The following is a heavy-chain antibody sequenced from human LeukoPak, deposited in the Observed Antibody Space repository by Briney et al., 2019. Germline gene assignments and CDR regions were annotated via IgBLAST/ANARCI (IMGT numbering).Heavy chain of an antibody. D-gene: IGHD5-24*01. CDR3: ARGGGMGHYYYYMDV. J-gene: IGHJ6*03. CDR2: IYYSGST. Sequence: PSETLSLTCTVSGGSISSYYWSWIRQPPGKGLEWIGYIYYSGSTNYNPSLKSPVTISVDTSKNQFSLNLSSVTAADTAVYYCARGGGMGHYYYYMDVWGKGTTVAISS. CDR1: GGSISSYY. V-gene: IGHV4-59*01.